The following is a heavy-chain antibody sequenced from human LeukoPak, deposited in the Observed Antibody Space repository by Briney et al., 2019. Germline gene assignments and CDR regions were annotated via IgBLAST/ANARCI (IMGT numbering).Heavy chain of an antibody. D-gene: IGHD2-21*01. CDR3: ARQGVVLSRSPDDAFDI. CDR2: ISGYNGNT. Sequence: ASVKVSCKASGYTFSNYGITWVRQVPGQGLECMGWISGYNGNTNYEQKLHGRVTMTIDKSTTTAYMELSSLASDDTGVYYCARQGVVLSRSPDDAFDIWGQGTRVIVSS. V-gene: IGHV1-18*04. J-gene: IGHJ3*02. CDR1: GYTFSNYG.